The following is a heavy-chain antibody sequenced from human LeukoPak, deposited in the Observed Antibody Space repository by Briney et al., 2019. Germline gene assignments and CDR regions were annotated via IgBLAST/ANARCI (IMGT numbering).Heavy chain of an antibody. V-gene: IGHV4-59*08. Sequence: SETLSLTCTVSGGSISTYYWNWIRQPPGKGLEWIGYVHYSGNTNYNPSLKSRVTISVDTSKNQFSLKLSSVTAADTAVYYCAGYDFWSGYCNYWGQGTLVTVSS. CDR3: AGYDFWSGYCNY. CDR1: GGSISTYY. CDR2: VHYSGNT. D-gene: IGHD3-3*01. J-gene: IGHJ4*02.